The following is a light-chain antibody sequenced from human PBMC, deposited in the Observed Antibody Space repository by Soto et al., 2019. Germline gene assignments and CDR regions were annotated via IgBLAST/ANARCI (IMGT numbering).Light chain of an antibody. CDR3: SSYTSSSTRV. CDR1: SSDVGGYNY. J-gene: IGLJ3*02. V-gene: IGLV2-14*01. CDR2: EVS. Sequence: QSALTQPASVSGSPGQSITISCTGTSSDVGGYNYVSWYQQHPGKAPKLMIYEVSNRPSGVSNRFSGSKSGNTASLTISGLQAEYEADYYCSSYTSSSTRVFRGGTTLTVL.